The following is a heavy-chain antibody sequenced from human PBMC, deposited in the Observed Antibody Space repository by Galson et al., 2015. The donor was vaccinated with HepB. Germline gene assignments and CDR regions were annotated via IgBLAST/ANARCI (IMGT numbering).Heavy chain of an antibody. D-gene: IGHD5-24*01. V-gene: IGHV1-18*01. J-gene: IGHJ5*02. Sequence: SVKVSCKASGYTFTSYGISWVRQAPGQGLEWMGWISAYNGNTNYAQKLQGRVTMTTDTSTSTAYMELRSLRSDDTAVYYCARDFRAHVEMATMYWFDPWGQGTLVTVSS. CDR1: GYTFTSYG. CDR3: ARDFRAHVEMATMYWFDP. CDR2: ISAYNGNT.